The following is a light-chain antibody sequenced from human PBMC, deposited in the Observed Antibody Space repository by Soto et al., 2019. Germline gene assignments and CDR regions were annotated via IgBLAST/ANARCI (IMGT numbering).Light chain of an antibody. Sequence: DIQMPQSPSSLSASVGNRVTITCRSSQSITDYLNWYQQKPGKAPKLLIYAASSLQSGVPSRFSDSGSGADFTLTISSLQHEDFATYFCQQTYISPFTFGQGTRLEIK. CDR3: QQTYISPFT. J-gene: IGKJ5*01. CDR2: AAS. V-gene: IGKV1-39*01. CDR1: QSITDY.